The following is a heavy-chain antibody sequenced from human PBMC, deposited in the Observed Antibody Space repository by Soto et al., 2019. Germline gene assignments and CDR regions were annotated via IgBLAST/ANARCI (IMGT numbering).Heavy chain of an antibody. CDR2: ISYDGSNK. D-gene: IGHD1-20*01. CDR3: ARDLGYNWNDGEGLYFEY. V-gene: IGHV3-30-3*01. J-gene: IGHJ4*02. CDR1: GFTFSSYA. Sequence: PGWSLRLSCAASGFTFSSYAMHLVRQAPGKGLEWVAVISYDGSNKYYADSVKGRFTISRDNSKNTLYLQMNSLRAEDTAVYYCARDLGYNWNDGEGLYFEYWGEGTLVTVSS.